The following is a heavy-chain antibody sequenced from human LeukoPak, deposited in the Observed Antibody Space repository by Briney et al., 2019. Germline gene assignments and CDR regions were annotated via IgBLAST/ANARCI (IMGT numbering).Heavy chain of an antibody. J-gene: IGHJ4*02. CDR2: IWYDGSDK. CDR3: ARGGLTIDY. V-gene: IGHV3-33*08. Sequence: GGSLRLSCAASKFTFSNYGMHWVRQAPGKGLEWVAIIWYDGSDKYYADSVKGRFTISRDNSKNTLYLQMNSLRVEDTAVYYCARGGLTIDYWGQGTLVTVSS. CDR1: KFTFSNYG. D-gene: IGHD3-16*01.